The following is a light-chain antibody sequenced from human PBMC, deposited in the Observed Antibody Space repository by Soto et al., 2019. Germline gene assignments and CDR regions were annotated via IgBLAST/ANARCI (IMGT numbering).Light chain of an antibody. CDR2: DAS. CDR3: QQYDNLPLT. Sequence: DIQMTQSPSSLSASVGHRVTISCQASQDISNYLNWYQQKPPKAPKLLIYDASNLETGVPSRFSGSRSGTDFTLTISSLQPEDFATYYCQQYDNLPLTFGGGTKVEI. J-gene: IGKJ4*01. CDR1: QDISNY. V-gene: IGKV1-33*01.